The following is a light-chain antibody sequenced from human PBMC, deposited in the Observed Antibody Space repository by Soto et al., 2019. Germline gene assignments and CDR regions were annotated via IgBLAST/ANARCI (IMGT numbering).Light chain of an antibody. Sequence: QSVLTQPPSASGTPGQRVAISCSGSNSNIGSNHVNWYQQLPGTAPKLLIYGNNQRPSGVPDRFSGSRSGTSASLAISGLHSEDEADYYCAAWDDSLNGHVVFGGGTKLTVL. CDR1: NSNIGSNH. CDR3: AAWDDSLNGHVV. J-gene: IGLJ2*01. V-gene: IGLV1-44*01. CDR2: GNN.